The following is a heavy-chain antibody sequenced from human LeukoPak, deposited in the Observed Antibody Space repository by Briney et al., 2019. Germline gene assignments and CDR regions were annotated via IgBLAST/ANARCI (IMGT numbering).Heavy chain of an antibody. D-gene: IGHD1-26*01. V-gene: IGHV3-49*04. CDR2: VTSKAYGGTA. J-gene: IGHJ4*02. Sequence: GGSLRLSCTGSGFNFGEFAVNWVRQAPGKGLEWVGLVTSKAYGGTAEYAASVRGRFTISRDDSKSIAYLQLTSLRSEDTAVYFCTREVERGGSYWGGDYWGQGTLATVSS. CDR3: TREVERGGSYWGGDY. CDR1: GFNFGEFA.